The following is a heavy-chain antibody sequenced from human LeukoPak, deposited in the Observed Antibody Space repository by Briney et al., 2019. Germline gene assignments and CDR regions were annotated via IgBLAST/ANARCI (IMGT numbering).Heavy chain of an antibody. D-gene: IGHD6-19*01. Sequence: MASETLSLTCTVSGGSISSSSYYWGWIRQPPGKGLEWIGSIYYSGSTYYNPSLKSRVTISVDTSKNQFSLKLSSVTAADTAVYYCAGQLARSGWIRNWFDPWGQGTLVTVSS. V-gene: IGHV4-39*01. CDR2: IYYSGST. J-gene: IGHJ5*02. CDR1: GGSISSSSYY. CDR3: AGQLARSGWIRNWFDP.